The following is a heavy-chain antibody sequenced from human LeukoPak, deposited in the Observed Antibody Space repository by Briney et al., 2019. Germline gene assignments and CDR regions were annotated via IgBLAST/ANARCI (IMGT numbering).Heavy chain of an antibody. CDR2: IKQDGSEK. CDR1: GFTFSSYW. J-gene: IGHJ5*02. Sequence: PGGSLRLSCAAYGFTFSSYWMSWVRQAPGKGLEWVANIKQDGSEKYYVDSVKGRFTISRGNAKNSLYLQMNSLRAEDTAVYYCARVRLWLWNDLDPWGQGTLVTVSS. V-gene: IGHV3-7*01. CDR3: ARVRLWLWNDLDP. D-gene: IGHD1-1*01.